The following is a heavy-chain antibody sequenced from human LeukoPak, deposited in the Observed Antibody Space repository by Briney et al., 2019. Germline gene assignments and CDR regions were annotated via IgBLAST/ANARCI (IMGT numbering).Heavy chain of an antibody. Sequence: GGSLRLSCAASGFTFSSYAMSWVRQPPGKGLEWVANIKQDGSEKYYVDSVKGRFTISRDNAKNSLYLQMNSLRAEDTAVYYCARTRIYSSGWYRTGRPAPAVDYWGQGTLVTVSS. J-gene: IGHJ4*02. CDR2: IKQDGSEK. CDR3: ARTRIYSSGWYRTGRPAPAVDY. D-gene: IGHD6-19*01. CDR1: GFTFSSYA. V-gene: IGHV3-7*01.